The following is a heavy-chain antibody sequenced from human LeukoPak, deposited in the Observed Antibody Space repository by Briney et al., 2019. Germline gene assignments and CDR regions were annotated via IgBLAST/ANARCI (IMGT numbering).Heavy chain of an antibody. Sequence: SETLSLTCAVYGGSFSGYYWSWIRQPSGKGLEWIGEINHSGSTNYNPSLKSRVTISVDTSKNQFSLKLSSVTAADTAVYYCARGQRSGVTIFGVVIVFWFDPWGQGTLVTVSS. CDR1: GGSFSGYY. D-gene: IGHD3-3*01. J-gene: IGHJ5*02. CDR3: ARGQRSGVTIFGVVIVFWFDP. CDR2: INHSGST. V-gene: IGHV4-34*01.